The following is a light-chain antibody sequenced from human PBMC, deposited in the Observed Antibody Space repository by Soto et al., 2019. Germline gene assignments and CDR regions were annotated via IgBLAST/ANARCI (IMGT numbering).Light chain of an antibody. J-gene: IGKJ1*01. CDR1: QSVSSNY. CDR2: GAS. V-gene: IGKV3-20*01. CDR3: QQYGSSGT. Sequence: ESVLTQSPGTLSVSPGERATLSCRASQSVSSNYLAWYQQKPGQAPRLLIYGASTRASGIPDRFSGSGSGTDFTLTISRLEPEDFAVYYCQQYGSSGTFGQGTKVDIK.